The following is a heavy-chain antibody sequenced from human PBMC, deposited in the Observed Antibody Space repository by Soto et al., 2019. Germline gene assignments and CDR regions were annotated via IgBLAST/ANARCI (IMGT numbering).Heavy chain of an antibody. Sequence: SETLSLTCTVSGGSISSSSYYWGWIRQPPGKGLEWIGSIYYSGSTYYNPSLKSRVTISVDTSKNQFSLKLSSVTAADTAVYYCARTPAAGPGPLFFEYWGQGTLVTVSS. J-gene: IGHJ4*02. CDR3: ARTPAAGPGPLFFEY. D-gene: IGHD6-13*01. CDR2: IYYSGST. CDR1: GGSISSSSYY. V-gene: IGHV4-39*01.